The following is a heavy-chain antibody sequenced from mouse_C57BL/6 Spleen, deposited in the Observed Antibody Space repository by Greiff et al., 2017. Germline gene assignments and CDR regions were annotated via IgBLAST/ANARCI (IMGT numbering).Heavy chain of an antibody. V-gene: IGHV3-6*01. CDR3: ARESFGYYGTDFDY. J-gene: IGHJ2*01. Sequence: EVKLQESGPGLVKPSQSLSLTCSVTGYSITSGYYWNWIRQFPGNKLEWMGYISYDGSNNYNPSLKNRISITRDTSKNQFFLKLNSVTTEDTATYYCARESFGYYGTDFDYWGQGTTLTVSS. D-gene: IGHD1-1*01. CDR1: GYSITSGYY. CDR2: ISYDGSN.